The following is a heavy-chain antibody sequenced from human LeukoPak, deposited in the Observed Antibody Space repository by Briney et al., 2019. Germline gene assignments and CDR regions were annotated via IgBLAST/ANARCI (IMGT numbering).Heavy chain of an antibody. CDR2: IYYSGST. CDR1: GGSISSGDYY. J-gene: IGHJ5*02. Sequence: SETLSLTCTVSGGSISSGDYYWSWIRQPPGKGLEWIGYIYYSGSTYYNPSLKSRVTISVDTSKNQFSLKLSSVTAADTAVYYCARVRPRYYGSGSWGYFDPWGQGTLVTVSS. CDR3: ARVRPRYYGSGSWGYFDP. D-gene: IGHD3-10*01. V-gene: IGHV4-30-4*01.